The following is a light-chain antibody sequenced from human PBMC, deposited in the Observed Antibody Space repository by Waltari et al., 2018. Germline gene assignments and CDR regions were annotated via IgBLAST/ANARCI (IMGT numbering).Light chain of an antibody. CDR1: QSLVHSDGNTY. J-gene: IGKJ1*01. CDR2: QVS. Sequence: DVVMTQSPLSLPVTLGQPASISCRSTQSLVHSDGNTYLNWFQQRPGQSPRRLIYQVSNRDSGVPDRVSGSGSGTDFTLRISRVEAEDVGVYFCMQGTLWPRWTFDQGTKVEIK. CDR3: MQGTLWPRWT. V-gene: IGKV2-30*02.